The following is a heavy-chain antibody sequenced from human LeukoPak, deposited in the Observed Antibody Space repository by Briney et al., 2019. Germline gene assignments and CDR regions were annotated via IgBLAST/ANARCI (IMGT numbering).Heavy chain of an antibody. D-gene: IGHD2-2*02. J-gene: IGHJ4*02. Sequence: SETLSPTCTVSGGSVTTYYWSWIRQPPGKGLEWIGHIYDSGSTNYNPSLKSRVTISEDTSKRQFSLKLRSVTAADTAVYYCARVVDRYCSSTSCYIDYWGQGTLVTVSS. V-gene: IGHV4-59*02. CDR2: IYDSGST. CDR3: ARVVDRYCSSTSCYIDY. CDR1: GGSVTTYY.